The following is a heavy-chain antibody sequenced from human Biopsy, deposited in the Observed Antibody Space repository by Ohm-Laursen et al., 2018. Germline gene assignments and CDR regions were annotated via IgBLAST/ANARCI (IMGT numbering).Heavy chain of an antibody. Sequence: SLRLSCAASGFTFSIYAMSWVRQAPGKGPEWVSAITGSGGSTFYADSVKGRFTISRDNSKNTLHLQMNSLRAEDTAVYYCASDLNGDPSAFDYWGQGTPATVSS. CDR3: ASDLNGDPSAFDY. V-gene: IGHV3-23*01. D-gene: IGHD4-17*01. CDR1: GFTFSIYA. CDR2: ITGSGGST. J-gene: IGHJ4*02.